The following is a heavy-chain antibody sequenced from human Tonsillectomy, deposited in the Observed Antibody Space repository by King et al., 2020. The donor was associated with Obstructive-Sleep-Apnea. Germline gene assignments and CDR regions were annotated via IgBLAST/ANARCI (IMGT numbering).Heavy chain of an antibody. CDR2: ISYNGDT. D-gene: IGHD5-12*01. CDR3: VRCNEYSAYDAH. J-gene: IGHJ1*01. CDR1: GDSISSPRSY. Sequence: VQLQESGPGLVSPSQTLSLTCAVSGDSISSPRSYWGWFRQPPGKGLEWIGYISYNGDTFYSPALKSRVTISEETSDNQFSLRVHSVTAADTSIYYCVRCNEYSAYDAHWGQGSLVTVSS. V-gene: IGHV4-31*11.